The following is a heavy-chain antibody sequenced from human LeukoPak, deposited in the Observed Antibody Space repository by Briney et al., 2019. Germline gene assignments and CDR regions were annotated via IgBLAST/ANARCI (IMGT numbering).Heavy chain of an antibody. CDR2: ISGTGGST. V-gene: IGHV3-23*01. D-gene: IGHD4-11*01. CDR1: GFTFSSYA. J-gene: IGHJ4*02. CDR3: AKRSGVYSDNSGVFDY. Sequence: GGSLRLSCAGSGFTFSSYAMSWVRQAPGRGLEWVSSISGTGGSTHYADSVKGRFTISRDNSKNTLYLQMNSLRAGDTAIYYCAKRSGVYSDNSGVFDYWGQGSLVTVSS.